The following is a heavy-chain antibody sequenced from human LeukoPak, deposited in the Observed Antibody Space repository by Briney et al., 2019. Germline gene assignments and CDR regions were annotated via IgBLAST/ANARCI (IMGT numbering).Heavy chain of an antibody. D-gene: IGHD3-10*01. CDR3: ARASQLWSLDY. CDR1: GGSFSGYY. Sequence: SETLSLTCAVYGGSFSGYYWSWIRQPPGKGLEWIGEINHGGSTNYNPSLKSRVTISVDTSKNQFSLKLSSVTAADTAVYYCARASQLWSLDYWGQGTLVTVSS. V-gene: IGHV4-34*01. J-gene: IGHJ4*02. CDR2: INHGGST.